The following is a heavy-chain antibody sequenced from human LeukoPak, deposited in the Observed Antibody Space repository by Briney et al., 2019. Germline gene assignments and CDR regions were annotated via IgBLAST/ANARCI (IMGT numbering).Heavy chain of an antibody. CDR2: INPNSGGT. CDR1: GYTFTGYY. D-gene: IGHD3-22*01. Sequence: ASVKVSCKASGYTFTGYYMHWVRQAPGQGLEWMGWINPNSGGTNYAQKFQGRVTMTRDTSISTAYMELSRLRSDDTAVYYCARERYYDSTRMAYYYYYIDVWGKGTTVTVSS. J-gene: IGHJ6*03. V-gene: IGHV1-2*02. CDR3: ARERYYDSTRMAYYYYYIDV.